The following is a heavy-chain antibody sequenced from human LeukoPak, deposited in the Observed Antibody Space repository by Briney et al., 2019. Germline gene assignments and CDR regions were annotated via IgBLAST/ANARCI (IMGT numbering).Heavy chain of an antibody. CDR3: AKRSIVGATGWFDP. Sequence: GGSLRLSCAASGFTFSSYAMSWVRQAPGKGLEWVSAISGSGGSTYYADSVKGRFTISRDNSKNPLYLQMNSLRAEDTAVYYSAKRSIVGATGWFDPWGQGTLVTVSS. D-gene: IGHD1-26*01. V-gene: IGHV3-23*01. J-gene: IGHJ5*02. CDR2: ISGSGGST. CDR1: GFTFSSYA.